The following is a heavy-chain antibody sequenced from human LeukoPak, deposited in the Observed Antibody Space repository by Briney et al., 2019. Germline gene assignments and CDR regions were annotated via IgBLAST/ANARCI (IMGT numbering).Heavy chain of an antibody. Sequence: PGGSLRLSCAASEFTFSNYAMSWVRQAPGKGLEWVANIKQDGSEKYYVDSVKGRFTISRDNAKKSLYLQMNSLRAEDTAVYYCARDGRGYTYGNDYWGQGTLVTVSS. CDR1: EFTFSNYA. J-gene: IGHJ4*02. D-gene: IGHD5-18*01. CDR2: IKQDGSEK. V-gene: IGHV3-7*03. CDR3: ARDGRGYTYGNDY.